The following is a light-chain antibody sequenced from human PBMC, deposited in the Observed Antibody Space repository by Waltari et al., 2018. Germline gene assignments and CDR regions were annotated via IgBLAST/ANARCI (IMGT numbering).Light chain of an antibody. Sequence: IVMTQSPATLSVSPGERATLSCRARQRVRSNLAWYQQKPGQAPRLLLYGASTRATGIPARFSGSGSGTEFTLTISSLQSEDFAVYYCQQYNNWPPWTFGQGTKVEIK. V-gene: IGKV3-15*01. CDR2: GAS. CDR1: QRVRSN. CDR3: QQYNNWPPWT. J-gene: IGKJ1*01.